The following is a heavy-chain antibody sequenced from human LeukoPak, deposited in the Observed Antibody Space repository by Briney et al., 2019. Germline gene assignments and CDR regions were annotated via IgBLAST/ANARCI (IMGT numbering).Heavy chain of an antibody. CDR3: AKDLHASGRGGSCLVPISCYGMDV. Sequence: TGGSLRLSCAASGFTFSSYAMSWVRQAPGKGLEWVSAISGSGGSTYYADSVKGRFTISRDNSKNTLYLQMNSLRAEDTAVYYCAKDLHASGRGGSCLVPISCYGMDVWGQGTTVTVSS. D-gene: IGHD2-15*01. CDR2: ISGSGGST. V-gene: IGHV3-23*01. J-gene: IGHJ6*02. CDR1: GFTFSSYA.